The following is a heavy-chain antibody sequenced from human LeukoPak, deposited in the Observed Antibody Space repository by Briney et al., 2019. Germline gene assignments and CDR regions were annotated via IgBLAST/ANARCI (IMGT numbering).Heavy chain of an antibody. CDR3: ARDAYSGSFVVDY. V-gene: IGHV1-69*04. D-gene: IGHD6-13*01. CDR2: IIPILGIA. Sequence: SVKVSCKASGGTFSSYAISWVRQAPGQGLEWMGRIIPILGIANYAQKFQGRVTITADKSTSTAYMELSSLRSEDTAVYYCARDAYSGSFVVDYWGQGTLVTVSS. J-gene: IGHJ4*02. CDR1: GGTFSSYA.